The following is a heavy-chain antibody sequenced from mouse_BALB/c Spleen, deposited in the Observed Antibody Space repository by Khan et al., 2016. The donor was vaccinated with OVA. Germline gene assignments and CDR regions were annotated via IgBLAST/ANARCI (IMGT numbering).Heavy chain of an antibody. CDR2: IYPGNDST. CDR3: ASHRCYAMDY. CDR1: GYTFTSYY. V-gene: IGHV1S56*01. Sequence: QVQLQQSGPELVKPGASVRISCKASGYTFTSYYIHWVKQRPGQGLEWIGWIYPGNDSTKYNEKFKGKATLTADKSSSTAYMQLSSLTSEDSAVYFSASHRCYAMDYWGQGTPVTVSS. J-gene: IGHJ4*01.